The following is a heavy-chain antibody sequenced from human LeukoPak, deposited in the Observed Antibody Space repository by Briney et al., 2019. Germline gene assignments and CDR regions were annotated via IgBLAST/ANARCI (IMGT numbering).Heavy chain of an antibody. Sequence: GGSLRLSCAASGFTFSSYAMSWVRQAPGKGLEWVSVISGSGGSTYYADSVKGRFTISRDNSKNTLYLQMNSLRAEDTAVYYCAKDRYYYDSSGYLTLIFDYWGQGTLVTVSS. D-gene: IGHD3-22*01. J-gene: IGHJ4*02. V-gene: IGHV3-23*01. CDR2: ISGSGGST. CDR3: AKDRYYYDSSGYLTLIFDY. CDR1: GFTFSSYA.